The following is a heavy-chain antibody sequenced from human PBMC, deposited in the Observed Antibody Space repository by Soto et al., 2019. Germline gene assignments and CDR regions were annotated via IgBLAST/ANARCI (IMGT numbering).Heavy chain of an antibody. D-gene: IGHD3-22*01. CDR2: IHYSGST. CDR3: ARDPGDSSGYYLWYFDY. Sequence: SETLSLTCTVSGGSISSYYWSWIRQPPGKGLEWIGYIHYSGSTNYNPSLKSRVTISVDTSKNQFSLKLSSVTAADTAVYYCARDPGDSSGYYLWYFDYWGQGTRVTVSS. J-gene: IGHJ4*02. V-gene: IGHV4-59*01. CDR1: GGSISSYY.